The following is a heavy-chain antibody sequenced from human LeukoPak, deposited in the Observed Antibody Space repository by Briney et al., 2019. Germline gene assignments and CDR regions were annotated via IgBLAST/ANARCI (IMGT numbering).Heavy chain of an antibody. CDR2: INHSGST. CDR3: ARMGRGYYYGSGSYFADY. Sequence: SETLSLTCAVYGGSFSGYYWSWIRQPPGKGLEWIGEINHSGSTNYNPSLTSRVTISVDTSKNHFSLKLSSVTAADTAVYYCARMGRGYYYGSGSYFADYWGQGTLVTVSS. V-gene: IGHV4-34*01. CDR1: GGSFSGYY. J-gene: IGHJ4*02. D-gene: IGHD3-10*01.